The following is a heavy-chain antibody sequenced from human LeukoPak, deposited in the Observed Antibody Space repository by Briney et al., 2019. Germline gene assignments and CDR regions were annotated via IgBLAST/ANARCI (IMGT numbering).Heavy chain of an antibody. CDR1: GGTFSSYA. D-gene: IGHD1-26*01. CDR2: IIPIFGIA. J-gene: IGHJ4*02. Sequence: SVKVSCKASGGTFSSYAISWVRQAPGQGLEWMGRIIPIFGIANYAQKFQGGVTITADKSTSTAYMELSSLRSEDTAVYYCARDFRGELPDYWGQGTLVTVSS. V-gene: IGHV1-69*04. CDR3: ARDFRGELPDY.